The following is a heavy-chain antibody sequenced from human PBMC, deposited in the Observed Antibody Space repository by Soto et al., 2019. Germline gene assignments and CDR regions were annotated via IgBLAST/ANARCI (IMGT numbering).Heavy chain of an antibody. V-gene: IGHV4-59*01. D-gene: IGHD6-13*01. Sequence: SETLSLTCTVSGGSISSYYWSWIRQPPGKGLEWIGYIYYSGSTNYNPSLKSRVTISVDTSKNQFSLKLSSVTAADTAVYYCARQLQQLAPYFDYWGQGTLVTVSS. CDR1: GGSISSYY. CDR3: ARQLQQLAPYFDY. CDR2: IYYSGST. J-gene: IGHJ4*02.